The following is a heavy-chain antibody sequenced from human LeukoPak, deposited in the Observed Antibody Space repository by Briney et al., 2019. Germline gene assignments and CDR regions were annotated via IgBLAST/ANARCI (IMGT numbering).Heavy chain of an antibody. V-gene: IGHV4-34*01. CDR3: ARVYYSNSYDYWYFDL. J-gene: IGHJ2*01. CDR2: INHSGST. CDR1: GGSFSGYY. D-gene: IGHD6-13*01. Sequence: SETLSLTCAVYGGSFSGYYWSWIRQPPGKGLEWIGEINHSGSTNYNPSLKSRVTISVDTSKNQFSLKLSSVTAADTAAYYCARVYYSNSYDYWYFDLWGRGTLVTVSS.